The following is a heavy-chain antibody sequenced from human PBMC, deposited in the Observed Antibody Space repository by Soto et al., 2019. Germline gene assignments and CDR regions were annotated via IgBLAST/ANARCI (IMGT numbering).Heavy chain of an antibody. CDR3: ARGSYGDY. J-gene: IGHJ4*01. D-gene: IGHD1-26*01. CDR1: GYTFTSYG. Sequence: QVHLVQSGAEEKKPGASVKVSCKDSGYTFTSYGITWVRQAPGQGLEWMGWISAHNGNTDYAQKLQGRVIVTRDTSTSTAYMELRSLISDDTAVYYCARGSYGDYWGHGALVTVSS. CDR2: ISAHNGNT. V-gene: IGHV1-18*01.